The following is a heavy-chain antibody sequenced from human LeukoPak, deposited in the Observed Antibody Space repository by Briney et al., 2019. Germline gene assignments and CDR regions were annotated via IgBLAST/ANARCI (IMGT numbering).Heavy chain of an antibody. V-gene: IGHV1-18*01. CDR3: ARGDYGDFLFDY. Sequence: ASVKVSCNASGYTFSSYGISWVRQAPGQGLEWMGWISAHNGNTNSAQQLQDRVTMSTDTSTNTAYMELRSLRSDDTAVYYCARGDYGDFLFDYWGQGTLVTVSS. CDR1: GYTFSSYG. J-gene: IGHJ4*02. D-gene: IGHD4-17*01. CDR2: ISAHNGNT.